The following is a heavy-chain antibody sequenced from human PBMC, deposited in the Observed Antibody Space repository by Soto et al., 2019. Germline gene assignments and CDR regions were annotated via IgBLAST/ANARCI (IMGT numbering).Heavy chain of an antibody. CDR1: GFTFSSYA. V-gene: IGHV3-23*01. CDR3: AKDRGPYDSSAHYGMDV. Sequence: GGSLRLSCAASGFTFSSYAMSWVRQAPGKGLEWVSAISGSGGSTYYADSVKGRFTISRDNSKNTQYLQMNSLRAEDTAVYYCAKDRGPYDSSAHYGMDVWGQGTTVTVSS. CDR2: ISGSGGST. J-gene: IGHJ6*02. D-gene: IGHD3-22*01.